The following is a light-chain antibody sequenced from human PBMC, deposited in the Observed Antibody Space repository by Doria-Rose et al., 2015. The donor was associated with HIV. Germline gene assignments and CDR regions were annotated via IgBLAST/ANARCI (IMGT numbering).Light chain of an antibody. CDR3: QQSYSNIRT. CDR2: AAS. Sequence: TPSPSSLSASVGARVTITCRASQSINTYLNWHQQKPGKAPKLMIYAASTLQSGVPSRFSGSGSGTDFTLTISSLQPEDFASYYCQQSYSNIRTFGGGTRVEMK. CDR1: QSINTY. V-gene: IGKV1-39*01. J-gene: IGKJ4*01.